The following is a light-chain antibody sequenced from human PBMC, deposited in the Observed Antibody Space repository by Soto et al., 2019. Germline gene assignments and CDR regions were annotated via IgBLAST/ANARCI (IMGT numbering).Light chain of an antibody. J-gene: IGKJ4*01. CDR2: AAS. V-gene: IGKV1-27*01. Sequence: DIQMTQSPSSLSASVGDRVTITCRASQGISNYLAWYQQKPGKVPKLLMYAASTFQTGVPSRFSGSGSGTEFTLTISILQPEDVATYYCDKYNRAPLTFGGGTKVEIK. CDR1: QGISNY. CDR3: DKYNRAPLT.